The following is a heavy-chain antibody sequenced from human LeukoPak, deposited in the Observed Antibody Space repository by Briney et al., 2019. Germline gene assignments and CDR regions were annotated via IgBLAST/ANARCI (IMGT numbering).Heavy chain of an antibody. J-gene: IGHJ5*02. CDR2: IYYSGST. CDR3: ARGGGSRPNWFDP. D-gene: IGHD3-10*01. V-gene: IGHV4-31*03. CDR1: GGSISSGGYY. Sequence: PSQTLSLTCTVSGGSISSGGYYWSRIRQHPGKGLEWIGYIYYSGSTYYNPSLKSRVTISVDTSKNQFSLKLSSVTAADTAVYYCARGGGSRPNWFDPWGQGTLVTVSS.